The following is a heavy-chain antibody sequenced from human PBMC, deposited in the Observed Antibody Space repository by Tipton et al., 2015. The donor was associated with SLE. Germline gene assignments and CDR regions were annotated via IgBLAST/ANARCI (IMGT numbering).Heavy chain of an antibody. Sequence: LRLSCTVSGGSISSINNYWGWIRQPPGKGLEWIGSIYYSGSTYYNPSLKSRVTVSADTSKNQFSLKLSSVTAADTAMYYCARFSPPDLWGRGTLVTVSS. CDR2: IYYSGST. CDR3: ARFSPPDL. CDR1: GGSISSINNY. D-gene: IGHD2/OR15-2a*01. J-gene: IGHJ2*01. V-gene: IGHV4-39*07.